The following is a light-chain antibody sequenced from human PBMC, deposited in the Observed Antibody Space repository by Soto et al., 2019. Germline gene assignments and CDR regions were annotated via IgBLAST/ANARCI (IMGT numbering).Light chain of an antibody. V-gene: IGLV2-14*01. Sequence: QSALTQPASVSGSPGQSITFSCTGTRSDVGGYNYVSWYQQYPGEAPKLIIYEVSNRPSGVSDRFSGSKSGTTASLTISGLQAEDEADYYCSSYSSGSTLVLFGGGTKLTVL. CDR2: EVS. CDR1: RSDVGGYNY. CDR3: SSYSSGSTLVL. J-gene: IGLJ2*01.